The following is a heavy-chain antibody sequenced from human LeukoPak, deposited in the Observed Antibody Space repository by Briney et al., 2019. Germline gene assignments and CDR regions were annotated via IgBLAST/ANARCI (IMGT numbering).Heavy chain of an antibody. CDR1: GYTFTSYY. Sequence: ASVKVSRKASGYTFTSYYMHWVRQAPGQGLEWMGIINPSGGSTSYAQKFQGRVTMARDMSTSTVYMELSSLRSEDTAVYYCASNVVVTATDAFGIWGQGTMVTVSS. CDR3: ASNVVVTATDAFGI. D-gene: IGHD2-21*02. J-gene: IGHJ3*02. V-gene: IGHV1-46*01. CDR2: INPSGGST.